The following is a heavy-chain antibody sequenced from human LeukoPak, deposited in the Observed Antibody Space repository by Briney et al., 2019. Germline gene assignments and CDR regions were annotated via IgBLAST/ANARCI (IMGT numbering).Heavy chain of an antibody. J-gene: IGHJ5*02. CDR3: ARDRITMVRGVIIDVGNWFDP. D-gene: IGHD3-10*01. Sequence: ASVKVSCKASGYTFTSYYMHWVRQAPGQGLEWMGIINPSGGSTSYAQKFQGRVTMTRDTSTSTVYMELSSLRSEDAAVYYCARDRITMVRGVIIDVGNWFDPWGPGTPVTVSS. CDR2: INPSGGST. V-gene: IGHV1-46*01. CDR1: GYTFTSYY.